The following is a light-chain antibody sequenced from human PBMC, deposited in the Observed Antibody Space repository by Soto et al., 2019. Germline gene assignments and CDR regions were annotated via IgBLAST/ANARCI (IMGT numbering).Light chain of an antibody. CDR2: DAS. CDR3: QQYTNTNNPWM. CDR1: QTITTW. Sequence: DIRVTQSPPTLSASVGDRVTISCRGGQTITTWMAWYQQKPGKGPKLLVYDASTLQSGVATRFSGSGSGTEFTLIISGLQPEDSATYYCQQYTNTNNPWMFGQGTKVDIK. V-gene: IGKV1-5*01. J-gene: IGKJ1*01.